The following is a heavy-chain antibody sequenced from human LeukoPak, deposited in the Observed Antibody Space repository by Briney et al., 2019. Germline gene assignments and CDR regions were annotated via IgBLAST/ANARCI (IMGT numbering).Heavy chain of an antibody. CDR1: GFTFSSYG. V-gene: IGHV3-30*02. D-gene: IGHD2-15*01. J-gene: IGHJ4*02. Sequence: GGSLRLSCVASGFTFSSYGMDWVRQAPGKGLEWVAFIQFDGSNKHYAESVKGRFTISRDNSKNTLYLQMNNLRPEDTAVYYCARGDCSGGSCYLSLTTIDYWGQGTLVTVSS. CDR2: IQFDGSNK. CDR3: ARGDCSGGSCYLSLTTIDY.